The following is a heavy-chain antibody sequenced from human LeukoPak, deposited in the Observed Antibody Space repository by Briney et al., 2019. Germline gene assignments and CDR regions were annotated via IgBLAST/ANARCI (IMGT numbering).Heavy chain of an antibody. J-gene: IGHJ5*02. CDR1: GFTFSSYN. CDR2: ISSSSRNI. Sequence: GGSLRLSCAASGFTFSSYNMNWVRQVPGKGLEWVSYISSSSRNIYYADSVKGRFTVSRDNAKNSLYLQMNSLRDEDTAVYYCARGPTLDDSGAFNWLDPWGQGTLVTVSS. D-gene: IGHD3-22*01. V-gene: IGHV3-48*02. CDR3: ARGPTLDDSGAFNWLDP.